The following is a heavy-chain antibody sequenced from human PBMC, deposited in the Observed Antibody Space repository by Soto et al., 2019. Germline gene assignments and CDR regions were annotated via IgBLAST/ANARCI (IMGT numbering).Heavy chain of an antibody. CDR2: ISAYNGNT. V-gene: IGHV1-18*04. D-gene: IGHD3-3*01. CDR3: ARDVSGLRFLVWLGRDYYYGMDV. Sequence: QVQLVQSGAELKKPGASVKVSCKASGYTFTSYGISWVRQAPGQGLEWMGWISAYNGNTNYAQKLQGRVTMTTDTSTRRAYMELRSLRSVDTVVDYYARDVSGLRFLVWLGRDYYYGMDVWGQGTTVTVSS. CDR1: GYTFTSYG. J-gene: IGHJ6*02.